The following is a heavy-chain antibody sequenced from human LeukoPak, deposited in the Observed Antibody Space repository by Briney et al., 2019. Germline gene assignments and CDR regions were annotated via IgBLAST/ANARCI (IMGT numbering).Heavy chain of an antibody. CDR2: TGNKANSYTT. CDR1: GFTFSDHY. CDR3: TTPIMGATRAGFGF. V-gene: IGHV3-72*01. J-gene: IGHJ4*02. Sequence: PGGSLRLSCAASGFTFSDHYMDWVRQAPGKGLEWVGRTGNKANSYTTKYAASVKGRFTISRDDSKNTLHLQMNSLKTEDTAVYYCTTPIMGATRAGFGFWGQGTLVTVSS. D-gene: IGHD1-26*01.